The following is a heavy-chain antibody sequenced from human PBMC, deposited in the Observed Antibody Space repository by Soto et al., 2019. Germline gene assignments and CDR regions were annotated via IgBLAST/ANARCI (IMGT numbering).Heavy chain of an antibody. CDR1: GYTFTSYG. J-gene: IGHJ6*02. CDR2: ISAYNGNT. CDR3: ARASDLSQWLRLRGGFYYYGMDV. V-gene: IGHV1-18*01. Sequence: GASVKVSCKASGYTFTSYGISWVRQAPGQGLEWMGWISAYNGNTNYAQKLQGRVTMTTDTSTSTAYMELRSLRSDDTAVYYCARASDLSQWLRLRGGFYYYGMDVWGQGTTVTVSS. D-gene: IGHD5-12*01.